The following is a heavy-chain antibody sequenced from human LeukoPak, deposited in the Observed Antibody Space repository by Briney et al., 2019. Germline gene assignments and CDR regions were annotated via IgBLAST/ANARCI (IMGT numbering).Heavy chain of an antibody. D-gene: IGHD4-17*01. CDR3: ARVRTYGDYGWYFDL. CDR2: ISSSSSYI. J-gene: IGHJ2*01. Sequence: KTGGSLRLSCAASGFTFSSYSMNWVRQAPGKGLEWVSSISSSSSYIYYADSVKGRFTISRDNAKNSLYLQMNSLRAEDTAVYYCARVRTYGDYGWYFDLWGRGTLVTVSS. V-gene: IGHV3-21*01. CDR1: GFTFSSYS.